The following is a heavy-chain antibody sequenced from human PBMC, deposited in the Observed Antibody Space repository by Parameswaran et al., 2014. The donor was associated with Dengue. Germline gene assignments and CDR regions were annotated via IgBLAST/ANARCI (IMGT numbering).Heavy chain of an antibody. CDR3: ARAQYYYDSSGYYYVGYYFDY. J-gene: IGHJ4*02. Sequence: SWVRQAPGQGLEWMGRIIPILGIANYAQKFQGRVTITADTSASTAYMELSSLRSEDTAVYYCARAQYYYDSSGYYYVGYYFDYWGQGNPGHRLL. V-gene: IGHV1-69*04. CDR2: IIPILGIA. D-gene: IGHD3-22*01.